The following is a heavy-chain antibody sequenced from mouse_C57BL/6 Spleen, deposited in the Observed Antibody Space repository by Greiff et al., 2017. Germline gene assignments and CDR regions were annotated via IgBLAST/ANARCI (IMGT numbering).Heavy chain of an antibody. V-gene: IGHV1-69*01. CDR2: IDPSDSYT. D-gene: IGHD3-2*02. CDR3: AGLDGSGYVWYAMDY. J-gene: IGHJ4*01. CDR1: GYTFTSYW. Sequence: QVQLQQPGAELVMPGASVKLSCKASGYTFTSYWMHWVKQRPGQGLEWIGGIDPSDSYTNYNQKFKGKSTLTVDKSSSTAYMQLSSLTSEDSAVYYCAGLDGSGYVWYAMDYWGQGTSVTVSS.